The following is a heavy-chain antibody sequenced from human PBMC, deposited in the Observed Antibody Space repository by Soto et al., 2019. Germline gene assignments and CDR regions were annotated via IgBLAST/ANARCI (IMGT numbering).Heavy chain of an antibody. J-gene: IGHJ4*02. CDR3: ARSGNSDY. D-gene: IGHD2-15*01. CDR1: GYTFASYG. CDR2: INPYNGNT. V-gene: IGHV1-18*01. Sequence: QVQLVQSGAEVKKPGASVKVSCKASGYTFASYGINWVRQAPGQGLEWLGWINPYNGNTDSAQKLQGRVTMTTDTSTSTAYMELRSLRADDTAVYYCARSGNSDYWGQGPLVTVSS.